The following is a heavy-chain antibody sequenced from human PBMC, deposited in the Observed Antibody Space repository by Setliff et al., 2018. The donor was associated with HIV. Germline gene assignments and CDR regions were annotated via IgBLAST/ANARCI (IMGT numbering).Heavy chain of an antibody. J-gene: IGHJ4*02. V-gene: IGHV1-69*05. CDR1: GDTFSNYA. D-gene: IGHD3-22*01. Sequence: ASVKVSCKASGDTFSNYALSWVRQAPGQGLEWMGGIIPSFGTASYAQKFQGRVTITTDESTSTAYMELSSLRSEDTAVYYCARDYSPTFYYYDSSGTFDYWGQGTLVTVSS. CDR2: IIPSFGTA. CDR3: ARDYSPTFYYYDSSGTFDY.